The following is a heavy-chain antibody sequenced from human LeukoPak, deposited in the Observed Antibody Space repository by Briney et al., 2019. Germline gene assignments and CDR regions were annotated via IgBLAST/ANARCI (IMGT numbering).Heavy chain of an antibody. D-gene: IGHD3-10*01. J-gene: IGHJ4*02. V-gene: IGHV4-39*07. Sequence: SETLSLTCTVSGGSISSSSYYWGWIRQPPGKGLEWIGRIYSTGTTNYNSSLKSRVTMSVDTSKNQFSLKLSSVTAADTAVYYCARGSVSAADYWGQGTLVTVSS. CDR3: ARGSVSAADY. CDR1: GGSISSSSYY. CDR2: IYSTGTT.